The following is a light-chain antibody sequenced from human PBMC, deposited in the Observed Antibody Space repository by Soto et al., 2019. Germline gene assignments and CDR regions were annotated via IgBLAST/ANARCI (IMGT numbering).Light chain of an antibody. CDR2: SDN. Sequence: QSVLTQPPSASATPGQGVTISCSGSGPNVGTFYVSWYQHLPGTAPKLLIYSDNQRPSGVPDRFSGSKSGTSASLAISGLRSEDEADYYCTAWDDNLSAVVVGGGTKVTVL. V-gene: IGLV1-47*02. J-gene: IGLJ2*01. CDR3: TAWDDNLSAVV. CDR1: GPNVGTFY.